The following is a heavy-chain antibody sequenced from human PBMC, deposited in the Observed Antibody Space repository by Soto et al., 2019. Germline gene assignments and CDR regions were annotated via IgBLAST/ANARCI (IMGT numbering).Heavy chain of an antibody. J-gene: IGHJ5*02. D-gene: IGHD6-6*01. CDR3: AKDFAARGNWFDP. CDR1: GFTFSNAW. V-gene: IGHV3-23*04. CDR2: ISGSGGST. Sequence: EVQLVESGGGLVKPGGSLRLSCAGSGFTFSNAWMNWVRQAPGKGLEWVSAISGSGGSTYYADSVKGRFTISRDNSKNTLYLQMNSLRAEDTAVYYCAKDFAARGNWFDPWGQGTLVTVSS.